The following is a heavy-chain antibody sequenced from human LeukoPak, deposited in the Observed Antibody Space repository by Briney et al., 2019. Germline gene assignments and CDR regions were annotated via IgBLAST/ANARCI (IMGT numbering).Heavy chain of an antibody. V-gene: IGHV4-34*01. D-gene: IGHD1-1*01. Sequence: SETLSLTCAVYRGSFSGYCWSWIRQPPGKGLEWIGEITQSGSTNYNPPLKSRVTMSLDRSKNQLSLKLSSVTAADTAVYYCARGDGTFDYWGQGTLVTVSS. CDR3: ARGDGTFDY. J-gene: IGHJ4*02. CDR1: RGSFSGYC. CDR2: ITQSGST.